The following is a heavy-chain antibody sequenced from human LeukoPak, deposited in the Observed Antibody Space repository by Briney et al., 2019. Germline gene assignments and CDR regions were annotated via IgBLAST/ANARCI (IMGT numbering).Heavy chain of an antibody. CDR2: IIPIFGTP. CDR3: ARTYCSSTTCPWYFDL. V-gene: IGHV1-69*06. CDR1: GGTFNDYA. J-gene: IGHJ2*01. D-gene: IGHD2-2*01. Sequence: GASVKVSCKASGGTFNDYAITWVRQPPGQGLEWMGGIIPIFGTPNYAQKFQGRVTITADKFTTTAYMELSSLRSDDTAVYFCARTYCSSTTCPWYFDLWGRGTLVTVSS.